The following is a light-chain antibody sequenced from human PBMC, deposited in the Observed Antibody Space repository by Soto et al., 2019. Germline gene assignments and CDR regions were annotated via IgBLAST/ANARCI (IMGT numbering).Light chain of an antibody. CDR1: QSVRSSY. Sequence: ETVLTQSPGTLSLSPGQRSTLSCRARQSVRSSYLAWYQQKPGQTPRLLIYGASSRATGIPDRFSGSGSGTDFTLTISRLEPEDFALYFCQQYSSPPATFGQGTKVEIK. CDR3: QQYSSPPAT. CDR2: GAS. J-gene: IGKJ1*01. V-gene: IGKV3-20*01.